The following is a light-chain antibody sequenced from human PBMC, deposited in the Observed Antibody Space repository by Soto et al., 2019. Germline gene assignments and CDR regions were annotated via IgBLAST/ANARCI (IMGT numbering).Light chain of an antibody. J-gene: IGKJ5*01. CDR2: DAS. CDR3: QQRSNWIT. CDR1: QSITDNY. V-gene: IGKV3D-20*02. Sequence: EIVLTQSPGTLSLSTGERATLSCRASQSITDNYLAWYQQKPGQAPRLLVYDASTRATGIPARFSGSGSGTDFTLTISSLEPEDFAVYYCQQRSNWITFGQGTRLEIK.